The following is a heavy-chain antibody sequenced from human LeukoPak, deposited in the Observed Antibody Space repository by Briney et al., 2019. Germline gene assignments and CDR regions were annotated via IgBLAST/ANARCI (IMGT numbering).Heavy chain of an antibody. CDR1: GFTFSDYY. Sequence: GGSLRLSCAASGFTFSDYYMSWIRQAPGKGLEWVSYIGSSGSTIYYADSVKGRFTISRDNAKNSLYLQMNSLRAEDTAVYYCARASSVLSWAFDYWGQGTLVTVSS. D-gene: IGHD3-16*01. CDR2: IGSSGSTI. V-gene: IGHV3-11*01. CDR3: ARASSVLSWAFDY. J-gene: IGHJ4*02.